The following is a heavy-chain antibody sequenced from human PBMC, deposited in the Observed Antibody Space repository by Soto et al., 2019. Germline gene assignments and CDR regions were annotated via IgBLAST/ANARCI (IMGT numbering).Heavy chain of an antibody. J-gene: IGHJ3*02. CDR2: IYHSGST. CDR1: GGSISSGGYS. D-gene: IGHD2-21*02. CDR3: ASTKVGGNSSGAFDI. Sequence: QLQLQESGSGLVKPSQTLSLTCAVSGGSISSGGYSWSWIRQPPGKGLEWIGYIYHSGSTYYNPSLKSRVTISVDRSKNQFSLKLSSVTAADTAVYYCASTKVGGNSSGAFDIWGQGTMVTVSS. V-gene: IGHV4-30-2*01.